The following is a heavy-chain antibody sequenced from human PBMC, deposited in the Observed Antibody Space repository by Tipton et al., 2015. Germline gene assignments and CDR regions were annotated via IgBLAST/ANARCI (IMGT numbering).Heavy chain of an antibody. CDR2: VYNSGTT. CDR1: AYSISSDYY. CDR3: ARGVPGPGTNWSDS. V-gene: IGHV4-38-2*01. J-gene: IGHJ5*01. Sequence: TLSLTCAVSAYSISSDYYWGWIRQPPGKGLQWLASVYNSGTTYYNASLKSRVTISVDRSTTEVSLKLTSVTAADTALYYCARGVPGPGTNWSDSWGQGTLVTVSS. D-gene: IGHD2-2*01.